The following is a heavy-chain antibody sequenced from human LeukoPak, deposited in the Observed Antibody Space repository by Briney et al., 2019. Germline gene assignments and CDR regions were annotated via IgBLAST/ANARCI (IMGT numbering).Heavy chain of an antibody. CDR3: AKSGYSSNYYYGMDV. Sequence: PGGSLRLSCAASGFTFSSYAMSWVRQAPGKGLEWVSAISGSGGSTYYADSVKGRFTIPRDNSKNTLYLQMNSLRAEDTAVYYCAKSGYSSNYYYGMDVWGQGTTVTVSS. J-gene: IGHJ6*02. D-gene: IGHD3-3*01. CDR2: ISGSGGST. CDR1: GFTFSSYA. V-gene: IGHV3-23*01.